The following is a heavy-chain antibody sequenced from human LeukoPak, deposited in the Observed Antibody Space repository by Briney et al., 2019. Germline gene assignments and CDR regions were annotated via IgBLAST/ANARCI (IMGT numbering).Heavy chain of an antibody. D-gene: IGHD3-3*01. Sequence: SVKVSCKASGGTFSSYTISWVRQAPGQGLEWMGRIIPILGIANCAQKFQGRVTITADKSTSTAYMELSSLRSEDTAVYYCAREGLDFWSGYYPSRGYYYYMDVWGKGTTVTVSS. CDR3: AREGLDFWSGYYPSRGYYYYMDV. CDR2: IIPILGIA. V-gene: IGHV1-69*04. J-gene: IGHJ6*03. CDR1: GGTFSSYT.